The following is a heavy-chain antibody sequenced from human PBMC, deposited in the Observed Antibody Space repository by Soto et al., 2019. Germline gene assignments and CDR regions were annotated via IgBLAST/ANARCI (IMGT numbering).Heavy chain of an antibody. CDR2: IWYDGSNK. Sequence: TGGSLRLSCAASGFTFSSYGMHWVRQAPGKGLEWVAVIWYDGSNKYYADSVKGRFTISRDNSKNTLYLQMNSLRAEDTAVYYCARDEVTTVTRGGMDVWGQGTTVTVSS. CDR1: GFTFSSYG. D-gene: IGHD4-4*01. CDR3: ARDEVTTVTRGGMDV. V-gene: IGHV3-33*01. J-gene: IGHJ6*02.